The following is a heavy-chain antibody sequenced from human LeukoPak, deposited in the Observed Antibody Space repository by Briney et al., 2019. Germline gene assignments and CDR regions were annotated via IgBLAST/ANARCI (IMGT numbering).Heavy chain of an antibody. J-gene: IGHJ4*02. CDR2: ISSSSSYI. D-gene: IGHD3-22*01. CDR3: ARESHYYDSSGYDYGYFDY. V-gene: IGHV3-21*01. Sequence: PGGSLRLSCAASGFTFSSYNMNWVRQAPGKGLEWVSSISSSSSYIYYADSVKVPFTISRDNAKNSLYLQMNSLRAEDTAVYYCARESHYYDSSGYDYGYFDYWGQGTLVTVSS. CDR1: GFTFSSYN.